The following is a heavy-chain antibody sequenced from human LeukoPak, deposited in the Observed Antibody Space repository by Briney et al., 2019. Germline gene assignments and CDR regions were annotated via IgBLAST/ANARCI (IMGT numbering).Heavy chain of an antibody. CDR1: GFTFSSYA. Sequence: GGSLRRSCAASGFTFSSYAMNWVRQAPGKGLEWVSSISSGANTYFADSVKGRFTISRDNSENTLYLQMNSLRAEDTAVYYCAKAHPSTYTYGQYYFDYWGQGTLVTVSS. J-gene: IGHJ4*02. CDR2: ISSGANT. D-gene: IGHD5-18*01. V-gene: IGHV3-23*01. CDR3: AKAHPSTYTYGQYYFDY.